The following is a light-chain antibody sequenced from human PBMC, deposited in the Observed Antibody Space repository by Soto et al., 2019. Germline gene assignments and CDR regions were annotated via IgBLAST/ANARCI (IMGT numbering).Light chain of an antibody. J-gene: IGKJ2*01. CDR2: KAS. V-gene: IGKV1-39*01. CDR3: QQSYSSLVYT. Sequence: DIQMTQSPSSLSASVGDRVTITCRASQNIGTSLNWYQQKPGKDPTALIYKASTMQGGVPSRFSGSGSGTDFTLTISSLQPEDSATYYCQQSYSSLVYTFGPGTKLEIK. CDR1: QNIGTS.